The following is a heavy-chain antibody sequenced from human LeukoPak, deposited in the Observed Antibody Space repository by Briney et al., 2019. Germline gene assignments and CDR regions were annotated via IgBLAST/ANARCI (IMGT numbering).Heavy chain of an antibody. V-gene: IGHV1-18*01. CDR3: AREFGHCSGDNCFYFFDS. J-gene: IGHJ4*02. Sequence: ASVKVSCKASGYTLTNYNISWVRQAPGQGRQWMGWINTDKGHTNFVPKFQGRVTVTTDTSTNTAYMELRRLRSDDTAVYYCAREFGHCSGDNCFYFFDSWGQGSLVTVSS. D-gene: IGHD2-15*01. CDR2: INTDKGHT. CDR1: GYTLTNYN.